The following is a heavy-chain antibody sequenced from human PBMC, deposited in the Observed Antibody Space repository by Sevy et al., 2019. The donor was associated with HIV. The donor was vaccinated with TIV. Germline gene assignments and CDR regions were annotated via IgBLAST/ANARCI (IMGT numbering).Heavy chain of an antibody. Sequence: ASVKVSCKASGYTFTSYYMHWVRQAPGQGLEWMGIINPSGGSTSYAQKFQGRVTMTRVTSTSTVYMELSSLRSEDTAVYYCARDGLGDIVVVPAAILGGFDYWGQGTLVTVSS. CDR2: INPSGGST. CDR3: ARDGLGDIVVVPAAILGGFDY. D-gene: IGHD2-2*01. J-gene: IGHJ4*02. V-gene: IGHV1-46*01. CDR1: GYTFTSYY.